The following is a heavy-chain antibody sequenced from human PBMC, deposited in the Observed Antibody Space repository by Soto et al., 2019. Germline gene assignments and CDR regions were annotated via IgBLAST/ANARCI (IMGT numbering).Heavy chain of an antibody. V-gene: IGHV1-46*01. CDR2: INPSGGST. Sequence: ASVKVSCKASGYTFTSYYMYWVRQAPGQGLEWMGIINPSGGSTSYAQKFQGRVTMTRDTSTSTVYMELSSLRVDDTAVYYCAREGWGSLLDHWGLGTLVTVSS. CDR1: GYTFTSYY. D-gene: IGHD7-27*01. J-gene: IGHJ4*02. CDR3: AREGWGSLLDH.